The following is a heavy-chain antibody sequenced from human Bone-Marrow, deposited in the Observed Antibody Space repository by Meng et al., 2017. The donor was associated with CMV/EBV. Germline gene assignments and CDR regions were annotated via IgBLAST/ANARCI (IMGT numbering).Heavy chain of an antibody. D-gene: IGHD1-26*01. CDR3: ARVFTSFAFDI. Sequence: SETLSLTCAVYGGSFSGYYRSWIRQPPGKGLEWIGEINHSGSTNYNPALKSRVTISVDTSKNQFSLKLSSVTAADTAVYYCARVFTSFAFDIWGQGTMVTVSS. V-gene: IGHV4-34*01. CDR2: INHSGST. J-gene: IGHJ3*02. CDR1: GGSFSGYY.